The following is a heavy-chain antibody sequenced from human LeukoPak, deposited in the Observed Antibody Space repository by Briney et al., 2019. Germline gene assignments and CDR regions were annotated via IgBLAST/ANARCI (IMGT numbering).Heavy chain of an antibody. D-gene: IGHD3-3*01. J-gene: IGHJ3*02. V-gene: IGHV4-4*07. CDR3: ASPTIFGRGGAFDI. Sequence: SETLSLTCTVSGGSISSYYWSWIRQPAGKGLEWIGRIYTSGSTNYNPSLKSRVTMSVDTSKNQFSLKLSSVTAADTAVYYCASPTIFGRGGAFDIWGQGTMVTVSS. CDR1: GGSISSYY. CDR2: IYTSGST.